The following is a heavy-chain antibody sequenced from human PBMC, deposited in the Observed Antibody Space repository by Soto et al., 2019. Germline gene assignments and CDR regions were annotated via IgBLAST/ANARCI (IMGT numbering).Heavy chain of an antibody. CDR2: ISYDGSNK. V-gene: IGHV3-30-3*01. Sequence: PGGSLRLSCAASGFTFSSYAMHWVRQAPGKGLEWVAVISYDGSNKYYADSVKGRFTISRDNSKNTLYLQMNSLRAEDTAVYYCAREKGRTGRPRGPKKQETMDVWGQGTTVTVSS. J-gene: IGHJ6*02. D-gene: IGHD3-10*01. CDR1: GFTFSSYA. CDR3: AREKGRTGRPRGPKKQETMDV.